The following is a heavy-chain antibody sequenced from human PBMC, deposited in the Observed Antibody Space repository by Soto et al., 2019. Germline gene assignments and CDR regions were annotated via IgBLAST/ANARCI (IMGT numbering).Heavy chain of an antibody. Sequence: LRLSCVVSGFTFDDYAMHWVRQAPGGGLEWVSGINWNSAVIGYADSVKGRFTISRDNAKNALYLQMTSLRSEDTALYYCARDPSVTAIGRADHWGQGTLVTVSS. CDR2: INWNSAVI. V-gene: IGHV3-9*01. CDR3: ARDPSVTAIGRADH. J-gene: IGHJ4*02. D-gene: IGHD5-18*01. CDR1: GFTFDDYA.